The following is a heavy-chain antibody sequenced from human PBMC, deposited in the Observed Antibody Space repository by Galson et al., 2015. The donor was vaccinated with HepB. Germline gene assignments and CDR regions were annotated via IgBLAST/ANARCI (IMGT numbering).Heavy chain of an antibody. CDR2: INPNSGGT. J-gene: IGHJ4*02. CDR1: GYTFTGYH. CDR3: ARGVGSGWYFLSGRDYFDY. D-gene: IGHD6-19*01. Sequence: SVKVSCKASGYTFTGYHMHWVRQAPGQGLEWMGRINPNSGGTNYAQKFQGRVTMTRDTSISTAYMELSRLRSDDTAVYYCARGVGSGWYFLSGRDYFDYWGQGTLVTVSS. V-gene: IGHV1-2*06.